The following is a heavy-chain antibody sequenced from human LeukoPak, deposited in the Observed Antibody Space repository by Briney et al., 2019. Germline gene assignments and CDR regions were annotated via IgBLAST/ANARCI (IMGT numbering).Heavy chain of an antibody. CDR2: IYYSGST. J-gene: IGHJ4*02. V-gene: IGHV4-59*12. CDR3: ARRWFGELSRFHNFDY. D-gene: IGHD3-10*01. CDR1: GGSITNYY. Sequence: PSETLSLTCTVSGGSITNYYWSWIRQPPGKGLEWIGYIYYSGSTNYNPSLKSRVTISVDTSKNQFSLKLSSVTAADTAVYYCARRWFGELSRFHNFDYWGQGTLVTVSS.